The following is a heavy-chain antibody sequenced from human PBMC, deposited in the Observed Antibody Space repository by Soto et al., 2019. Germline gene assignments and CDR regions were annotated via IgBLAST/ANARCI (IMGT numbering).Heavy chain of an antibody. CDR3: AKDREVTAGAGTFDY. CDR1: GFTFSNYA. D-gene: IGHD3-10*01. J-gene: IGHJ4*02. V-gene: IGHV3-23*01. Sequence: EVQLLESGGGLVQPGGSLRLSCAGSGFTFSNYAISWVRQAPGKGLEWVSAISGSGYSTYYADSVKGRFTISRDNSKNTLYRQMNSLRAEDTAVYYCAKDREVTAGAGTFDYWGQGTLVTVSS. CDR2: ISGSGYST.